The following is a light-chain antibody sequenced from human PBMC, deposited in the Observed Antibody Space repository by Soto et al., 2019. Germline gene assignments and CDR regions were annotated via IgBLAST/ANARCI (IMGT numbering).Light chain of an antibody. J-gene: IGKJ4*01. Sequence: DIVMTQSPDSLAVSLGERATINCKSSQCVLYSSNNKNYLAWYQQKPGQPPKLLIYWASTRESGVPDRFSGSASATDFTPTTSSLQAEDVAVYYCQQYYSTPFTFGGGTKVEIK. V-gene: IGKV4-1*01. CDR2: WAS. CDR3: QQYYSTPFT. CDR1: QCVLYSSNNKNY.